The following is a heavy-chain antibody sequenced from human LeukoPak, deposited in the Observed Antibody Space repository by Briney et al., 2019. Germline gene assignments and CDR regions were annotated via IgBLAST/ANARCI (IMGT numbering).Heavy chain of an antibody. V-gene: IGHV4-4*07. Sequence: SETLSLTCSVSGGSMSSNYWSWIRQPAGKGLEWIGRIYIRGNTNYNPSLKSRVTMSVDTSKNQFSLILSSVTAADTAVYYCARQCSGGSCLEYWGQGTLVTVS. CDR1: GGSMSSNY. D-gene: IGHD2-15*01. CDR3: ARQCSGGSCLEY. CDR2: IYIRGNT. J-gene: IGHJ4*02.